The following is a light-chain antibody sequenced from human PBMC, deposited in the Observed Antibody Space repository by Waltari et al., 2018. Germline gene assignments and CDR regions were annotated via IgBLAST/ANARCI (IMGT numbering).Light chain of an antibody. V-gene: IGKV1-12*01. J-gene: IGKJ1*01. CDR1: QGINNY. CDR3: QQGNSFPPT. CDR2: AAC. Sequence: DIQMTQSPSSVSASEGDTVSITCRASQGINNYLAWYQQKPGEAHNRLIYAACVLQTGVPSRFSGTGSGTDFTLTINNLQPEDFATYFCQQGNSFPPTFGQGTQVDVK.